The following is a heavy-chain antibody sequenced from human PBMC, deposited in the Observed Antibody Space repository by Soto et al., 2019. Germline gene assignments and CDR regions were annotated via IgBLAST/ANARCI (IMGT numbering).Heavy chain of an antibody. D-gene: IGHD2-15*01. V-gene: IGHV1-69*12. CDR3: ARHPGGRGYYYGMDD. CDR1: GGTFSSYA. Sequence: QVQLVQSGAEVKKPGSSVKVSCKASGGTFSSYAISWVRQAPGQGLEWMGGIMPIFGTANYAQTFQGRVTITADEPTSTAYMELTSLRSEDTAAYYSARHPGGRGYYYGMDDWGQGTTVTVSS. J-gene: IGHJ6*02. CDR2: IMPIFGTA.